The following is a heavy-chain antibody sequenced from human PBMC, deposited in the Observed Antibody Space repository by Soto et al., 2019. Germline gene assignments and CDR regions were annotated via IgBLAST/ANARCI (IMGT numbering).Heavy chain of an antibody. CDR2: FNHSGIT. J-gene: IGHJ6*02. D-gene: IGHD5-18*01. Sequence: QVQLQQWGAGLLKPSETLSLTCAVYGGSFSGYYWSWIRQPPGKGLEWIGEFNHSGITNYNPSLKSRLTIPVDTTKNQSSLKLSSLTASDTAVYYCARARGYSYGRTYYYYCMDVCGQGTTVTVSS. CDR1: GGSFSGYY. CDR3: ARARGYSYGRTYYYYCMDV. V-gene: IGHV4-34*01.